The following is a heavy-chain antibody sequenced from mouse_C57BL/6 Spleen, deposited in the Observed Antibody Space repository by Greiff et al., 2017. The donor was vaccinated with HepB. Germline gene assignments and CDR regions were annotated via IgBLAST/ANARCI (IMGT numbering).Heavy chain of an antibody. CDR3: ARTGSSYEGYFDV. J-gene: IGHJ1*03. D-gene: IGHD1-1*01. CDR2: IYPRSGNT. V-gene: IGHV1-81*01. CDR1: GYTFTSYG. Sequence: QVQLQQSGAELARPGASVKLSCKASGYTFTSYGISWVKQRTGQGLEWIGEIYPRSGNTYYNEKFKGKATLTADKSSSTAYMELRSLTSEDSAVYFCARTGSSYEGYFDVWGTGTTVTVSS.